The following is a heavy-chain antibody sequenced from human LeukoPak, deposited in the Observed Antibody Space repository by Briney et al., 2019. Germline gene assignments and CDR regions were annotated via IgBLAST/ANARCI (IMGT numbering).Heavy chain of an antibody. J-gene: IGHJ4*02. CDR2: ISGSGGST. Sequence: PGGSLRLSCAASGFTFSSYAMSWVRQAPGRGLEWVSAISGSGGSTYYADSVKGRFTISRDNSKNTLYLQMNSLRAEDTAVYFCAMLGYCSSTSCPIPRMYYFDYWGQGTLVTVSS. V-gene: IGHV3-23*01. D-gene: IGHD2-2*01. CDR3: AMLGYCSSTSCPIPRMYYFDY. CDR1: GFTFSSYA.